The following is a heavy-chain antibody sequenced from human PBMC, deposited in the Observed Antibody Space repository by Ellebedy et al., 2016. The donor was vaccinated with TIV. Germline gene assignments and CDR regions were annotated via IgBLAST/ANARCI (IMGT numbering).Heavy chain of an antibody. Sequence: GESLKISCAASGFTFSSYWMSWVRRAPGKGLEWVANIKQDGSEKYYVDSVKGRFTISRDNAKNSLYLQMNSLRDEDTAVYYCARDQWLGRAYYFDYWGQGTLLTVSS. D-gene: IGHD6-19*01. V-gene: IGHV3-7*01. CDR3: ARDQWLGRAYYFDY. CDR2: IKQDGSEK. J-gene: IGHJ4*02. CDR1: GFTFSSYW.